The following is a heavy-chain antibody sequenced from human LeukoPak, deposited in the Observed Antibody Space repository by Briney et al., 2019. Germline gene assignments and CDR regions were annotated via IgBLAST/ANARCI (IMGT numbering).Heavy chain of an antibody. Sequence: GGSLRLSCAASGFTFDDYAMHWVRQAPGKGLEWVSGISWNSGSIGYADSVKGRFTISRDNAKNSLYLQMNSLRAEDTALYYCAKGQGRFTSAPLDYWGQGTLVTVSS. CDR3: AKGQGRFTSAPLDY. CDR1: GFTFDDYA. V-gene: IGHV3-9*01. CDR2: ISWNSGSI. D-gene: IGHD3-10*01. J-gene: IGHJ4*02.